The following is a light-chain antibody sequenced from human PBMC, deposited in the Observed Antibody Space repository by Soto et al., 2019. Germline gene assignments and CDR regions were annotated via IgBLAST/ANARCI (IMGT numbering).Light chain of an antibody. CDR1: SSDVGRYNY. J-gene: IGLJ2*01. Sequence: QSALTQPASVSGSPGQSITIYCNGTSSDVGRYNYVSWYQQHPGKAPKLMIYEVSNRPSGVSNRFSGSKSGNTASLTISGLQAEDEADHYCSSYTSSSTLFGGGTQLTVL. CDR2: EVS. V-gene: IGLV2-14*01. CDR3: SSYTSSSTL.